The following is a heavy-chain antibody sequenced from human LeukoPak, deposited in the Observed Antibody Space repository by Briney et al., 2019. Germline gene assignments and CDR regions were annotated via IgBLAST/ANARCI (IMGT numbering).Heavy chain of an antibody. Sequence: GGSLRLSCAASGFTFSSYSMNWVRQAPGKGLEWVAVIWYDGSNKYYADSVKGRFTISRDNSKNTLYLQMNSLRAEDTAVYYCARDLGRWLQQLDYWGQGTLVTVSS. CDR1: GFTFSSYS. D-gene: IGHD5-24*01. V-gene: IGHV3-33*08. J-gene: IGHJ4*02. CDR3: ARDLGRWLQQLDY. CDR2: IWYDGSNK.